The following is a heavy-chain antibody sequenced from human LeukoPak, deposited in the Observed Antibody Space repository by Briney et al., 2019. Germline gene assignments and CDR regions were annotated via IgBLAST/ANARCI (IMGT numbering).Heavy chain of an antibody. CDR1: GFTVSSNY. CDR2: IYSDGST. J-gene: IGHJ5*02. V-gene: IGHV3-53*01. Sequence: GGSLRLSCAASGFTVSSNYMSWVRQAPGKGLEWVSVIYSDGSTYYADSVKGRFTISRDNSKNTLYLQMNSLRAEDTAVYYCAREIAVAGSWFDPWGQGTLVTVSS. CDR3: AREIAVAGSWFDP. D-gene: IGHD6-19*01.